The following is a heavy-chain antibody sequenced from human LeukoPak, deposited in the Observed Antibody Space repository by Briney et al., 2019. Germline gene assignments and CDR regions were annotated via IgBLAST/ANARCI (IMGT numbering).Heavy chain of an antibody. CDR2: IIPIFGTA. CDR1: GGTLSSYA. D-gene: IGHD6-6*01. CDR3: AIRWYSSSSDDY. J-gene: IGHJ4*02. V-gene: IGHV1-69*13. Sequence: SVKVSCKASGGTLSSYAISWVRQAPGQGLEWMGGIIPIFGTANYAQKFQGRVTITADESTSTAYMELSSLRSEDTAVYYCAIRWYSSSSDDYWGQGTLVTVSS.